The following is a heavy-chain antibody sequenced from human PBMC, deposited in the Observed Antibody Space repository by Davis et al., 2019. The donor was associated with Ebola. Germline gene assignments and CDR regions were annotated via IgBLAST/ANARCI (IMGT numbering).Heavy chain of an antibody. D-gene: IGHD4-17*01. CDR1: GGSFSGYY. Sequence: TLSLTCAVYGGSFSGYYWSWIRQPPGKGLEWIGEINHSGSTNYNPSLKSRVTISVDTSKNQFSLKLSSVTAADTAVYYCARARDDYENWFDPWGQGTLVTVSS. CDR2: INHSGST. V-gene: IGHV4-34*01. J-gene: IGHJ5*02. CDR3: ARARDDYENWFDP.